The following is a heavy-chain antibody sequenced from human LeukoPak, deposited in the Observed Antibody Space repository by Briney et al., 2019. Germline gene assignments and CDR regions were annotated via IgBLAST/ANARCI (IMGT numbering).Heavy chain of an antibody. CDR1: GFTFSSYW. CDR2: LYYSGSA. J-gene: IGHJ4*02. CDR3: ARTYDYIWGSFRSHSFDS. V-gene: IGHV4-39*01. Sequence: GSLRLSCAASGFTFSSYWMSWIRQPPGKGLEWIGSLYYSGSAYYNPSLKSRVTISVDASKNQFSLKLSSVTAADTGVYYCARTYDYIWGSFRSHSFDSWGQGTLVTVSS. D-gene: IGHD3-16*02.